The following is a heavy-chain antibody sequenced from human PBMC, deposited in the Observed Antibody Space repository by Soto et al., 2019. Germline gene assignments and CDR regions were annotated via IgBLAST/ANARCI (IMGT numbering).Heavy chain of an antibody. V-gene: IGHV3-33*01. D-gene: IGHD2-2*01. CDR1: GFTFSSYG. Sequence: GGSLRLSCEASGFTFSSYGMHWVRQAPGKGLEWVAVIWYDGSNKYYADSVKGRFTISRDNSKDTLYLQMNSPRAEDTAVYYCARDSGDIVVVPAAIPRENWFDPWGQGTLVTVSS. CDR3: ARDSGDIVVVPAAIPRENWFDP. J-gene: IGHJ5*02. CDR2: IWYDGSNK.